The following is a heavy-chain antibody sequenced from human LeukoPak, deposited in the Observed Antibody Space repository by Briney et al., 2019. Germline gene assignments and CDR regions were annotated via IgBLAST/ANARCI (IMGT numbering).Heavy chain of an antibody. CDR2: VYYPGTT. D-gene: IGHD3-10*01. J-gene: IGHJ5*01. Sequence: KPSETLSLTCTLPGVSISAIPYYCGWVRNPPGKGLGWIGCVYYPGTTYYNPSLKTRVTISVDTSKSQFSLKLTSVTAADTAVYFCARSHFYGSGVDSWGQGTLVTVSS. CDR3: ARSHFYGSGVDS. V-gene: IGHV4-39*01. CDR1: GVSISAIPYY.